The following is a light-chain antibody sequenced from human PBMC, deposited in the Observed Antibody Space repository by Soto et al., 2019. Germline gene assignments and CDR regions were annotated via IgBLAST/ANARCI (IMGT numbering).Light chain of an antibody. V-gene: IGKV3-20*01. CDR1: QSVSSDY. CDR2: GAS. J-gene: IGKJ3*01. CDR3: QNYDNALPSFT. Sequence: EIVLTQSPDTLSLSPGERATLSCRASQSVSSDYLVWYQQKPGQAPRLLIYGASRRATGIPDRFSGSGSGTDFILAISRLEPEDFEVYYCQNYDNALPSFTFCPGTKVDIK.